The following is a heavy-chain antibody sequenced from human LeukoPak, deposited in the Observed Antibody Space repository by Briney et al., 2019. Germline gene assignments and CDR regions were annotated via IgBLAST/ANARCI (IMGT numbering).Heavy chain of an antibody. CDR1: GGSISSSSYY. CDR2: MYYSGST. CDR3: ARGMTTGPDP. D-gene: IGHD4-17*01. V-gene: IGHV4-39*07. J-gene: IGHJ5*02. Sequence: SETLSLTCTVSGGSISSSSYYWGWIRQPPGKGLEWIGSMYYSGSTNYNPSLKSRLTISVDTSKNQFSLNLSSVTAADTAVYYCARGMTTGPDPWGQGTLVTVSS.